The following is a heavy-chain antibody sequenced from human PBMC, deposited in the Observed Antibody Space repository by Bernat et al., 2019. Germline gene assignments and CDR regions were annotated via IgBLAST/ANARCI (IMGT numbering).Heavy chain of an antibody. Sequence: EVQLVESGGGLVKPGGSLRFSCAASGFTFSNAWMNWVRQAPGKGLEWVGRIKSKTDGGTTDYAAPVKGRFTISRDDSKNTLYLQMNSLKTEDTAVYYCTTVEKWELLWFGELLGVDYWGQGTLVTVSS. CDR2: IKSKTDGGTT. J-gene: IGHJ4*02. CDR1: GFTFSNAW. CDR3: TTVEKWELLWFGELLGVDY. V-gene: IGHV3-15*07. D-gene: IGHD3-10*01.